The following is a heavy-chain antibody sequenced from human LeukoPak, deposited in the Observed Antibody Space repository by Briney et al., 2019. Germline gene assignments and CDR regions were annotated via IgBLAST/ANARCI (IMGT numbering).Heavy chain of an antibody. CDR1: GGSFSGNY. CDR2: INHSGST. Sequence: SETLSLTCAVYGGSFSGNYWSWIRQPPGKGLEWIGEINHSGSTNYNPSLKSRVTISVDTSKNQFSLKLSSVTAADTAVYYCARSSEGRYYYDSSGFSYYYYYMDVWGKGTTVTISS. J-gene: IGHJ6*03. CDR3: ARSSEGRYYYDSSGFSYYYYYMDV. V-gene: IGHV4-34*01. D-gene: IGHD3-22*01.